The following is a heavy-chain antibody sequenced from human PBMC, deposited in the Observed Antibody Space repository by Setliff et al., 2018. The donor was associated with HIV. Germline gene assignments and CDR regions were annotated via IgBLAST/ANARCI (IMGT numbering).Heavy chain of an antibody. Sequence: PSETLSLTCKVSGGSISSYYWSWIRQPPGKGLEWIGYIYTSGSTNYNPSLKSRVTISADTPKNQLSLKLTSVTAADTAVYYCASGREAVAGALHFDYWGQGTLVTVSS. V-gene: IGHV4-4*08. CDR3: ASGREAVAGALHFDY. J-gene: IGHJ4*02. D-gene: IGHD6-19*01. CDR1: GGSISSYY. CDR2: IYTSGST.